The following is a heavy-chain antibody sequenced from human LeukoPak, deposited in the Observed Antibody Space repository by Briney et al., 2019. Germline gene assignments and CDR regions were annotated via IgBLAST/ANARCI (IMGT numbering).Heavy chain of an antibody. CDR3: ARANCAGDCYLKH. V-gene: IGHV1-18*01. CDR2: ISVDNGDT. D-gene: IGHD2-21*02. J-gene: IGHJ4*02. Sequence: GASVTVSCKASSYTFANYAITWVRQAPGQGLEYMGWISVDNGDTNDAQMLQGRVTMTTDTSTNTAYMELRGLRSDDTAVYYCARANCAGDCYLKHWGQGTLVTVSS. CDR1: SYTFANYA.